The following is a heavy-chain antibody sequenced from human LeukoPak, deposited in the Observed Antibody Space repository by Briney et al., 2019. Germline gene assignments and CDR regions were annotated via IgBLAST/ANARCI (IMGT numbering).Heavy chain of an antibody. J-gene: IGHJ4*02. V-gene: IGHV3-30*19. CDR3: ARVPATVAAFDY. D-gene: IGHD4-23*01. CDR1: GFTFSSYG. Sequence: QSGGSLRLSCAASGFTFSSYGMHWVRQAPGKGLEWVAVISYDGSNKYYADSVKGRFTISRDNSKNTLNLQMNSLRAEDTAVYYCARVPATVAAFDYWGQGTLVTVSS. CDR2: ISYDGSNK.